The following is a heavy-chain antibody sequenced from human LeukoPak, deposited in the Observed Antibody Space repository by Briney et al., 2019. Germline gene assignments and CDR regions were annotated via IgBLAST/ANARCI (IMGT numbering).Heavy chain of an antibody. J-gene: IGHJ4*02. D-gene: IGHD5-12*01. Sequence: GGSLRLSCAASGFTFRSSGMHWVRQAPGKGLEWVAFISYDGSNRYYADSVKGRFTISRDNSKNTLYLQMNSLRAEDTAVYYCAKETRGSYSDYWGQGTLVTVSS. CDR3: AKETRGSYSDY. CDR1: GFTFRSSG. CDR2: ISYDGSNR. V-gene: IGHV3-30*02.